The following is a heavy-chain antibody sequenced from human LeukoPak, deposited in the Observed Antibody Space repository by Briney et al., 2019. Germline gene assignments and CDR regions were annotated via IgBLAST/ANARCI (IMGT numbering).Heavy chain of an antibody. Sequence: SETLSLTCTVSGVSTTNGIYYWAWIRQPPGKGLEWIGSVHNVGSTYYNLSLRSRVTMSIDTSKNQFSLRLNSVTAADTAVYYCARHAEYNSGWHFYLDHWGQGILVTVSS. CDR1: GVSTTNGIYY. CDR2: VHNVGST. J-gene: IGHJ4*02. D-gene: IGHD6-19*01. V-gene: IGHV4-39*01. CDR3: ARHAEYNSGWHFYLDH.